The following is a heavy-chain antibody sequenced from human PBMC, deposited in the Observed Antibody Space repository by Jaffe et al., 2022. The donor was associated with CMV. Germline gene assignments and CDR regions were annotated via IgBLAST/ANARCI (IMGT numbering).Heavy chain of an antibody. CDR3: AKDYSYGPVYPNFDD. Sequence: EVQLLDSGGGLVQPGGSLRLSCAASGFTFSRHAMSWVRQAPGKGLEWVSSISGSGENDYYADSVKGRFTISRDNSRNTVYLQMNSLRVGDTAVYFCAKDYSYGPVYPNFDDWGQGTLVTVSS. CDR1: GFTFSRHA. J-gene: IGHJ4*02. D-gene: IGHD5-18*01. V-gene: IGHV3-23*01. CDR2: ISGSGEND.